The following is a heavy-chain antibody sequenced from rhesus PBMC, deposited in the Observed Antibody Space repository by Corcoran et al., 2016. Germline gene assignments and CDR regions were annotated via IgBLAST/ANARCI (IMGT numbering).Heavy chain of an antibody. CDR1: GASISTYW. CDR2: IDGNSDTT. V-gene: IGHV4-80*01. J-gene: IGHJ6*01. CDR3: VKSDKGLVS. Sequence: QVQLQESGPGLVKPSEPLSLTCAVSGASISTYWWSWIRPPPGKGLEWIGGIDGNSDTTYYNPTLKSRVTISKDASKNQFSLKLNSVTAADTAVFYCVKSDKGLVSWGQGVVVTVSS.